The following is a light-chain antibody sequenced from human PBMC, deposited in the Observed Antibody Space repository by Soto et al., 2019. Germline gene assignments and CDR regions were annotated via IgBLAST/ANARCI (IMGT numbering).Light chain of an antibody. V-gene: IGKV3-20*01. CDR1: QSVSRSS. J-gene: IGKJ1*01. CDR3: QQYGNSPWT. Sequence: EIVLTQSPGTLSLSPGERATLSCRASQSVSRSSLAWYQQKPGQAPRLLIYGASNMATGIPDSFSGSGSGTDFTLTMSRLEPEDFAVYYCQQYGNSPWTLGQGTKVEI. CDR2: GAS.